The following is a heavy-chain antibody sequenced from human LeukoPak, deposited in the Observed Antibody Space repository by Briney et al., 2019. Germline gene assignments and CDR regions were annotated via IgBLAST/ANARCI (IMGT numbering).Heavy chain of an antibody. D-gene: IGHD6-13*01. V-gene: IGHV4-4*02. CDR1: GGSISSSNW. CDR3: ARDAAAGSWAFDI. Sequence: PSETPSLTCAVSGGSISSSNWWSWVRPPPGKGLEWIGEIYHSGSTNYNPSLKSRVTISVDKSKNQFSLKLSSVTAADTAVYYCARDAAAGSWAFDIWGQGTMVTVSS. CDR2: IYHSGST. J-gene: IGHJ3*02.